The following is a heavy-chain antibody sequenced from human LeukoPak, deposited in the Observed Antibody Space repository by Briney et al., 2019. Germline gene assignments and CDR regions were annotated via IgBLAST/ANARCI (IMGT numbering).Heavy chain of an antibody. D-gene: IGHD5-18*01. V-gene: IGHV1-69*13. CDR2: IIPIFGTA. CDR1: GGTFSSYA. Sequence: ASVKVSCKASGGTFSSYAISWVRQAPGQGLEWMGGIIPIFGTANYAQKFQGRVTITADESTSTAYMELSSRRSEDTAVYYCARSPDSYGFHPFDYWGQGTLVTVSS. J-gene: IGHJ4*02. CDR3: ARSPDSYGFHPFDY.